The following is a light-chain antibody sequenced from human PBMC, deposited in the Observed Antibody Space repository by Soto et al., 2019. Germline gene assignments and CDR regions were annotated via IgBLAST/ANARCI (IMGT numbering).Light chain of an antibody. CDR2: DAS. CDR3: QQYGSSRWT. CDR1: QSVSSN. V-gene: IGKV3-15*01. J-gene: IGKJ1*01. Sequence: EIVMTQSPATLSVSPGESATLSCRASQSVSSNLAWHQQKPGQAPRILMYDASTRATGISARFSGSGSGTEFTLTISSLQSEDFAVYYCQQYGSSRWTFGQGTKVEIK.